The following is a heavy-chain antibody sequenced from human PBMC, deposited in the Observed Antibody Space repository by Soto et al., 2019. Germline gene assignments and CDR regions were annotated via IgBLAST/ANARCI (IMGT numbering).Heavy chain of an antibody. CDR1: GFSFTNYW. CDR2: IFPGNSDP. Sequence: GESLKISCKGSGFSFTNYWIGGVRQMPGKGLEWMGIIFPGNSDPRYGPSFQGHVTISVDKSVNTAYQQWTSLEASDTAMYFCAGQRGNYYPLGDFDSWGQGTLVTVSS. J-gene: IGHJ4*02. CDR3: AGQRGNYYPLGDFDS. D-gene: IGHD1-26*01. V-gene: IGHV5-51*01.